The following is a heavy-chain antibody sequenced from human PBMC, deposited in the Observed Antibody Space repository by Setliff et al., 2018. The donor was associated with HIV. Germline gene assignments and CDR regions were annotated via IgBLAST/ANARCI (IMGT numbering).Heavy chain of an antibody. CDR2: IKEDGSVT. CDR3: ARDKGSSGWSA. Sequence: PGGSLRLSCVASGFTFSRYWMSWVRQAPGKGLEFVANIKEDGSVTNYVDSVKGRFTISRDNAKNTLYLQMNSLRAEDTAVYYCARDKGSSGWSAWGQGTLVTVSS. D-gene: IGHD6-19*01. J-gene: IGHJ5*02. V-gene: IGHV3-7*01. CDR1: GFTFSRYW.